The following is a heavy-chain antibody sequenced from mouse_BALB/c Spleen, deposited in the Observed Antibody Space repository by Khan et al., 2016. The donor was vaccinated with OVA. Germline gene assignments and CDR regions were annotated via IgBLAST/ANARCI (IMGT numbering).Heavy chain of an antibody. CDR3: ARIKKIVATYVDY. J-gene: IGHJ2*01. Sequence: QVQLQQPGAVLVKAGASVKMSCKASGYTFTSYWMHWVKQRLGQGLEWFAETNPTNGRTYYNEKFKSKATLTVDKSSSTAYMLLSGPTFEDSAVYYCARIKKIVATYVDYWGQGTTLTVSS. CDR1: GYTFTSYW. V-gene: IGHV1S81*02. D-gene: IGHD1-1*01. CDR2: TNPTNGRT.